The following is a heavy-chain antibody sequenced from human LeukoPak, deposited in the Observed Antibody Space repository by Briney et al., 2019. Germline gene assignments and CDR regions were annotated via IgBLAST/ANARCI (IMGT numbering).Heavy chain of an antibody. CDR2: ISTSGSSI. CDR3: ARDLGNYGSGSSYFDY. V-gene: IGHV3-11*04. Sequence: GGSLRLSCAASGFTLSDYYMSWIRQTPGKGLEWISYISTSGSSIYYADSVKGRFTLSRDSAKNSLYLEMNSLRAEDTAVYYCARDLGNYGSGSSYFDYWGQGTLVTVSS. D-gene: IGHD3-10*01. CDR1: GFTLSDYY. J-gene: IGHJ4*02.